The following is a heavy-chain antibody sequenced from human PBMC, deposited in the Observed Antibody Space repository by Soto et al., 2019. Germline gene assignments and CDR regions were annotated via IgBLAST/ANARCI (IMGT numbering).Heavy chain of an antibody. J-gene: IGHJ4*02. CDR2: TYYRSKWYT. V-gene: IGHV6-1*01. CDR3: AREASSSFDY. Sequence: SQTLSLTCAISGDSVSTNSAAWNWIRQSPSRGLEWLGRTYYRSKWYTDYAVSVQSRITVNPDTSKNHFSLQLSSVTPKDTAVYFCAREASSSFDYWGQGTQVTVSS. CDR1: GDSVSTNSAA. D-gene: IGHD6-13*01.